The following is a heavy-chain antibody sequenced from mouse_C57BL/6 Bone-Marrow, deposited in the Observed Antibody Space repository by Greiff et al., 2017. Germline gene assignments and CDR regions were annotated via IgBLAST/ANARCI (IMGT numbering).Heavy chain of an antibody. J-gene: IGHJ2*01. CDR1: GYAFSSSW. D-gene: IGHD1-1*01. V-gene: IGHV1-82*01. CDR3: ARDYYGSSYSIDY. Sequence: QVQLQQSGPELVKPGASVKISCKASGYAFSSSWMNWVKQRPGKGLEWIGRIYPGDGDTNYNGKFKGKATLTADKSSSTAYMQLSSLTSEDSAVDFCARDYYGSSYSIDYWGQGTALTVSS. CDR2: IYPGDGDT.